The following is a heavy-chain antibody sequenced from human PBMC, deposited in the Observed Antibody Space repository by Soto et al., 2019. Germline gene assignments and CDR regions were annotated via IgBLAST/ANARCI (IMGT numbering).Heavy chain of an antibody. V-gene: IGHV3-21*01. CDR2: ISSSSSYI. CDR1: GFTFSLYS. J-gene: IGHJ4*02. Sequence: PGGSLRLSCAASGFTFSLYSMIWVRQAPGKGLEWVSSISSSSSYIYYADSMKGRFTLSRDNAQNSLYLQMNSLRVDDTAVYYCVRARATDSRPGYWGQGTLVTVSS. D-gene: IGHD3-22*01. CDR3: VRARATDSRPGY.